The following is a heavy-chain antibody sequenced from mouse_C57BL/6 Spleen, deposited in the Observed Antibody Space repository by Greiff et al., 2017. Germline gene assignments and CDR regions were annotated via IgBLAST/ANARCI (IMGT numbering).Heavy chain of an antibody. Sequence: EVKLMESGPELVKPGASVKISCKASGYSFTGYYMNWVKQSPEKSLEWIGEINPSTGGTTYNQKFKAKATLTVDKSSSTAYMQLKSLTSEDSAVYYCARTMYDTWFAYWGQGTLVTVSA. V-gene: IGHV1-42*01. D-gene: IGHD2-3*01. CDR1: GYSFTGYY. J-gene: IGHJ3*01. CDR3: ARTMYDTWFAY. CDR2: INPSTGGT.